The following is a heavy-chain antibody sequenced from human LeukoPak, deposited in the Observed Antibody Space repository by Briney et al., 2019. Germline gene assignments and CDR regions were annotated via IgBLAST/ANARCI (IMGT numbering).Heavy chain of an antibody. Sequence: GGSLRLSCAASGFTFSSYSMTWVRQAPGKGLEWVSSISSSSSYIYYADSVKGRFTISRDNAKNSLYLQMNSLRAEDTAVYYCARDIYDILTGYYAYGMDVWGQGTTVTVSS. D-gene: IGHD3-9*01. CDR1: GFTFSSYS. J-gene: IGHJ6*02. CDR3: ARDIYDILTGYYAYGMDV. V-gene: IGHV3-21*01. CDR2: ISSSSSYI.